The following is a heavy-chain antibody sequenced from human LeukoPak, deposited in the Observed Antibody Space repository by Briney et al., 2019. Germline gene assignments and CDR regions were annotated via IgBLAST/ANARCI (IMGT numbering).Heavy chain of an antibody. Sequence: GGSLRLSRAASGFTVSSNYMSWVRQAPGKGLEWVSVIYSGGSTYYADSVKGRFTISRDNSKNTLYLQMNSLRAEDTAVYYCARDSSGATFDYWGQGTLVTVSS. V-gene: IGHV3-66*01. CDR3: ARDSSGATFDY. J-gene: IGHJ4*02. CDR2: IYSGGST. D-gene: IGHD1-26*01. CDR1: GFTVSSNY.